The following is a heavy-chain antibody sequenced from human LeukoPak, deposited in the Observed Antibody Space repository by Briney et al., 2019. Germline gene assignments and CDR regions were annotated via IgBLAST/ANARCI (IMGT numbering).Heavy chain of an antibody. J-gene: IGHJ3*02. D-gene: IGHD3-16*01. CDR3: ARYYDPAVGDAFDI. V-gene: IGHV3-7*01. Sequence: GGSLRLSCAASGFRFGSDWMTWVRQARGKWLEWVANINPDGNEKYYVDSVRGRFTISRDNGKNSLYLQLNSLRAEDTAVYYCARYYDPAVGDAFDIWGQGTMVAVSS. CDR2: INPDGNEK. CDR1: GFRFGSDW.